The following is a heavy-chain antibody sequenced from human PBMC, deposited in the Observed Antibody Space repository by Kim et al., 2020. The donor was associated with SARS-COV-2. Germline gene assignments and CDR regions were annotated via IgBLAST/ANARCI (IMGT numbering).Heavy chain of an antibody. CDR2: IYSGGST. CDR3: ASLPSSSSSY. Sequence: GGSLRLSCAASGFTVSSNYMSWVRQAPGKGLEWVSVIYSGGSTYYADSVKGRFTIPRDNSKNTLYLQMNSLRAEDTAVYYCASLPSSSSSYWGQGTLVTVSS. D-gene: IGHD6-13*01. CDR1: GFTVSSNY. J-gene: IGHJ4*02. V-gene: IGHV3-53*01.